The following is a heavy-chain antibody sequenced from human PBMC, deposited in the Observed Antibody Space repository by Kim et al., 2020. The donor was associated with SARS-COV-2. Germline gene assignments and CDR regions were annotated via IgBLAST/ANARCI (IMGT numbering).Heavy chain of an antibody. Sequence: GGSLRLSCAASGFTFSSYSMNWVRQAPGKGLEWVSSISSSSSYIYYADSVKGRFTISRDNAKNSLYLQMNSLRAEDTAVYYCARGVGAVLRFLEWARDYGMDVWGQGTTVTVSS. D-gene: IGHD3-3*01. CDR1: GFTFSSYS. V-gene: IGHV3-21*01. J-gene: IGHJ6*02. CDR3: ARGVGAVLRFLEWARDYGMDV. CDR2: ISSSSSYI.